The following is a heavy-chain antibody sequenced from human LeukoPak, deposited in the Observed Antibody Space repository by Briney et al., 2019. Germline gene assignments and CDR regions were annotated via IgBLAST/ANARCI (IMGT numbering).Heavy chain of an antibody. CDR2: IYHSGST. Sequence: TLSLTCAVSGGSISSGGYSWSWIRQPPGKGLEGIGYIYHSGSTYYNPSLKSRVTISVDRSKNQFSLKLSSVTAADTAVYYCARRKSWGSFDYWGQGTVVTVSS. D-gene: IGHD3-16*01. J-gene: IGHJ4*02. CDR1: GGSISSGGYS. V-gene: IGHV4-30-2*01. CDR3: ARRKSWGSFDY.